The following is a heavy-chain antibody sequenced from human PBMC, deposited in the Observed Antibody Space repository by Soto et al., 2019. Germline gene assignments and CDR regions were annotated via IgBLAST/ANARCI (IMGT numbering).Heavy chain of an antibody. D-gene: IGHD3-10*01. J-gene: IGHJ4*02. Sequence: EVRLMESGGGLVQPGGSLRLSCAASGFIVSSNYMTWVRQAPGKGLEWVSLLYSGGATHYAASVKGRFTISSHSSQNTLFLQMNSRRTADTATYYCVRGRYGSEIHWGQGTKVTVSS. CDR2: LYSGGAT. CDR1: GFIVSSNY. V-gene: IGHV3-53*04. CDR3: VRGRYGSEIH.